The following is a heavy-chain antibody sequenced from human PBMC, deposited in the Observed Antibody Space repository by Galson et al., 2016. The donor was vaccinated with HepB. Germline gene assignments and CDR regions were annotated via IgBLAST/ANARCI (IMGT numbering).Heavy chain of an antibody. D-gene: IGHD4-17*01. J-gene: IGHJ2*01. CDR1: GFIFSSYT. CDR2: MSYDGRKQ. Sequence: SLRLSCAASGFIFSSYTMHWVRQAPGKGLEWVAVMSYDGRKQYYADSVKGRFTISRDNSKNALYLQMDSLRTEDTAVYFCMRGQRLHGEDVDYWGRGTLVTVSS. V-gene: IGHV3-30*04. CDR3: MRGQRLHGEDVDY.